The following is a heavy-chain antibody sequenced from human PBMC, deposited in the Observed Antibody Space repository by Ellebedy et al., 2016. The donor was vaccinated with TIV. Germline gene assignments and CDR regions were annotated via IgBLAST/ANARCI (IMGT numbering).Heavy chain of an antibody. V-gene: IGHV3-74*03. J-gene: IGHJ3*02. CDR2: ISPAGGWT. CDR3: VKPYFGEINDVFDI. CDR1: GFNLSTTYC. D-gene: IGHD3-10*01. Sequence: GGSLRLSCAASGFNLSTTYCIHWVRQVPGKGLVWVSRISPAGGWTSYASSVKGRFTTSRDNSKNTLYLQMNSLRAEDTAVYFCVKPYFGEINDVFDIWGQGTMVTVSS.